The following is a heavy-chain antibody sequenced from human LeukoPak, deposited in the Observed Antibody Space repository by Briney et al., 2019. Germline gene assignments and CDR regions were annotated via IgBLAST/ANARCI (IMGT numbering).Heavy chain of an antibody. V-gene: IGHV3-74*01. CDR1: GFTFSNYW. J-gene: IGHJ4*02. Sequence: GGSLRLSCAASGFTFSNYWMHWVRQAPGKRLVWVSRIDGDGSSTSYADSVKGRFTISRDNAKNTLYLQMTSLRAEDTAVYYCARTIVGAAFDYWGQGTLVTVSS. D-gene: IGHD1-26*01. CDR2: IDGDGSST. CDR3: ARTIVGAAFDY.